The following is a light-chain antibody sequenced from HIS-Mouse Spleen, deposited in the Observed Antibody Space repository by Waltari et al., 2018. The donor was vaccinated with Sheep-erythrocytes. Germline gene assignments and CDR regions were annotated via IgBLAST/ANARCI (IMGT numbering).Light chain of an antibody. V-gene: IGLV2-11*01. CDR2: DVS. CDR3: QAWDSSTAWV. Sequence: QSVLTQPRSVSGSPGQSVTISCTGTSSDVGGYNYVSWYQQHPGKAPKLMIYDVSKRPSGVPDRFSGSNSGNTATLTISGTQAMDEADYYCQAWDSSTAWVFGGGTKLTVL. J-gene: IGLJ3*02. CDR1: SSDVGGYNY.